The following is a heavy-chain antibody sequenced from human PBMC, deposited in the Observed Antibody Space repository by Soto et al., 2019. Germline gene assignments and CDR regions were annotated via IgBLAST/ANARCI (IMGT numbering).Heavy chain of an antibody. CDR1: GFSLSNGKVG. D-gene: IGHD6-19*01. V-gene: IGHV2-26*01. CDR2: IFSNDEK. Sequence: GSGPTLVNPTETLTLTCTVSGFSLSNGKVGVSWIRQPPAKALEWLAHIFSNDEKSYRTSLKSRLTISEDTSKSQVVLTMTNVDPVDTATYYCARILFGRSVAGGYFYMDVWGKGTTVTVSS. J-gene: IGHJ6*03. CDR3: ARILFGRSVAGGYFYMDV.